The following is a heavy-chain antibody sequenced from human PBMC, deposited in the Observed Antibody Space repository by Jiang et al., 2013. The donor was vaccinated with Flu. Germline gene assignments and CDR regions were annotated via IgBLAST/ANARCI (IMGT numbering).Heavy chain of an antibody. J-gene: IGHJ4*02. CDR3: ARGLGYRKLYFDY. Sequence: LKSLVTISVDTSKNQFSLKLSSVTVADTAVYYCARGLGYRKLYFDYWGQGTLVTVSS. V-gene: IGHV4-31*01. D-gene: IGHD3-16*02.